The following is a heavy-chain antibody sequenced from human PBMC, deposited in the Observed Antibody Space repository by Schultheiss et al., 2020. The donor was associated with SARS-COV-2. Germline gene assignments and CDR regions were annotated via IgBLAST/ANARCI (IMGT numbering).Heavy chain of an antibody. CDR2: INSDGSST. V-gene: IGHV3-74*01. CDR3: AREREGRNYYYYGMDV. CDR1: GFTFSSYW. Sequence: GGSLRLSCAASGFTFSSYWMHWVRQAPGKGLVWVSRINSDGSSTSYADSVKGRFTISRDNAKNTLYLQMNSLRAEDTAVYYCAREREGRNYYYYGMDVWGQGTTITVSS. J-gene: IGHJ6*02. D-gene: IGHD1-26*01.